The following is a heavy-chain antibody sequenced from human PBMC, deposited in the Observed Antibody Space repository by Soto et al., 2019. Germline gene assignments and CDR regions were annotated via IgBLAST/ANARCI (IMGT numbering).Heavy chain of an antibody. D-gene: IGHD3-3*01. J-gene: IGHJ4*02. CDR1: GGTFSSYA. CDR3: ARDDWQDRGLSGYVFWSGYSAVFGY. Sequence: QVQLVQSGAEVKKPGSSVKVSCKASGGTFSSYAISWVRQAPGQGLEWMGGIIPIFGTANYAQKFQGRVTITGDESTSTAYRELSSRRSEDTAVYYCARDDWQDRGLSGYVFWSGYSAVFGYWGQGTLVTVSS. CDR2: IIPIFGTA. V-gene: IGHV1-69*01.